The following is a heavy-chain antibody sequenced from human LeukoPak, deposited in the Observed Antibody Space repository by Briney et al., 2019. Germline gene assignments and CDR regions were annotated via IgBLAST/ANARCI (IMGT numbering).Heavy chain of an antibody. V-gene: IGHV4-61*02. CDR3: TGNGYYSLEY. CDR1: GGSISSNNYY. CDR2: IYTSGST. J-gene: IGHJ4*02. D-gene: IGHD3-3*01. Sequence: PSQTLSLTCTVSGGSISSNNYYWSWIRQPAGKGLEWIGRIYTSGSTNYNPSLKGRVTMSVDTSKNQFSLKLSSVTAADTAVYYCTGNGYYSLEYWGQGTLVTVSS.